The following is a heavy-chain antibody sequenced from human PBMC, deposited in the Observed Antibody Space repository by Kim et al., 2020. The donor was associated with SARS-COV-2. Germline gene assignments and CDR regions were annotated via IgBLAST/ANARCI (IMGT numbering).Heavy chain of an antibody. Sequence: ASVKVSCKASGYTFTGYYMHWVRQAPGQGLEWMGWINPNSGGTNYAQKFQGRVTMTRDTSISTAYMELSRLRSDDTAVYYCATADNGDGNSPYYYYGMDVWGQGTTVTVSS. CDR2: INPNSGGT. CDR3: ATADNGDGNSPYYYYGMDV. J-gene: IGHJ6*02. CDR1: GYTFTGYY. D-gene: IGHD4-17*01. V-gene: IGHV1-2*02.